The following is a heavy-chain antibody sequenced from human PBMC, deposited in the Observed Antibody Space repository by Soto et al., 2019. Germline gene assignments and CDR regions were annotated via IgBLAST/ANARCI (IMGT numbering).Heavy chain of an antibody. V-gene: IGHV1-3*01. D-gene: IGHD2-21*02. CDR2: INAGNGNT. CDR1: GYTFTSYA. Sequence: ASVKVSCKASGYTFTSYAIHWVRQAPGQRLEWMGWINAGNGNTKYSQKFQGRVTITRDTSASTAYMELSSLRSEDTAVYYCARVLDVVTPSDAFDIWGQGTMVTV. J-gene: IGHJ3*02. CDR3: ARVLDVVTPSDAFDI.